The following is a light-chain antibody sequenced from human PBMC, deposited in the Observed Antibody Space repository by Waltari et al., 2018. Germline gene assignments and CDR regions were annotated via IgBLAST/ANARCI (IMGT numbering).Light chain of an antibody. CDR2: SNN. J-gene: IGLJ2*01. V-gene: IGLV1-44*01. Sequence: QSVLTQPPSASGTPGQRVTISCSGSNSNLGSNTVNWHQQLPGTAPKLLIHSNNQRPSGVPDRFSGSKSGTSASLAISGLQSEDEADYYCAAWDDSLNAVVIGGGTKLTVL. CDR3: AAWDDSLNAVV. CDR1: NSNLGSNT.